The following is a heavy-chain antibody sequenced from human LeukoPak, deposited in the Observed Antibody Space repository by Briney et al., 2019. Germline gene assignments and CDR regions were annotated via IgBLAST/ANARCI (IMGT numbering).Heavy chain of an antibody. CDR3: ARGSYRSGSYNWFDR. D-gene: IGHD3-10*01. J-gene: IGHJ5*01. Sequence: FQTLCLTCTVSGGSIGSGGYYWSCIRQHPGKGLEWIGYIYYSGSTYYNPSLKSRGTTSVDASKNQFSLKLSSVTAADTAVYYCARGSYRSGSYNWFDRWGQGRLVSVSS. CDR2: IYYSGST. V-gene: IGHV4-31*03. CDR1: GGSIGSGGYY.